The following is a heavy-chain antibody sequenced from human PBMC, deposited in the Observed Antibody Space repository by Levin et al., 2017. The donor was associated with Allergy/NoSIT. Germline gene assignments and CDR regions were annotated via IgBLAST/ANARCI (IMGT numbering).Heavy chain of an antibody. CDR2: ISGSDGST. D-gene: IGHD3-10*01. J-gene: IGHJ4*02. V-gene: IGHV3-23*01. CDR3: AKDSGGTPRTEN. Sequence: AASVKVSCAASGFTFSSYAMSWVRQAPGKGLEWVSAISGSDGSTYYADSVKGRFTISRDNSKNTLYLQMNSLRAEDTAVYYCAKDSGGTPRTENWGQGTLVTVSS. CDR1: GFTFSSYA.